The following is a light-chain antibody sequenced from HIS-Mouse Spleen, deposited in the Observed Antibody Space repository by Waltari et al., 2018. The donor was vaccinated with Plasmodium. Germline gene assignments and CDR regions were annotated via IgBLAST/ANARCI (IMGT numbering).Light chain of an antibody. Sequence: SYELTQPSSVSVSPGQTARITCSGDVLAKKYARWFQQKPGQAPVLVIYKESERPSGMPERFAGSSSGTTVTLTSSGAQGEDEADYYCYAAADNNRVFGGGTKLTVL. V-gene: IGLV3-27*01. J-gene: IGLJ3*02. CDR1: VLAKKY. CDR2: KES. CDR3: YAAADNNRV.